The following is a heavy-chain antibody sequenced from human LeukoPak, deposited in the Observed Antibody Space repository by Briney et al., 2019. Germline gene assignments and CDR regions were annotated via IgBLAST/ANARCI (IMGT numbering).Heavy chain of an antibody. CDR1: GYTFTGYY. J-gene: IGHJ6*03. CDR3: ARDGDDFWSGYYSGSVEHYYYYYMDV. V-gene: IGHV1-2*02. D-gene: IGHD3-3*01. CDR2: INPNSGGT. Sequence: ASVTVSCKASGYTFTGYYMHWVRQAPGQGLEWMGWINPNSGGTNYAQKFQGRVTMTRDTSISTAYMELSRLRSDDTAVYYCARDGDDFWSGYYSGSVEHYYYYYMDVWGKGTTVTVSS.